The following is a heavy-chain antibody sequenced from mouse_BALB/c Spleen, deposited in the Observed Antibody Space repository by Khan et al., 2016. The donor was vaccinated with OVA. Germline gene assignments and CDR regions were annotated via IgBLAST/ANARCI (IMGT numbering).Heavy chain of an antibody. V-gene: IGHV1S81*02. CDR3: SRSGYGSVAY. Sequence: QVQLKESGAELVKPGASVRLSCKASGYTFTSYYLYWVKQRPGQGLEWIGDINPSSGGTNFNEKFKSKATLTVDKSSSTAYIQLNSLTSEDSAVYYCSRSGYGSVAYWAQGTLVTVSA. J-gene: IGHJ3*01. CDR1: GYTFTSYY. D-gene: IGHD2-2*01. CDR2: INPSSGGT.